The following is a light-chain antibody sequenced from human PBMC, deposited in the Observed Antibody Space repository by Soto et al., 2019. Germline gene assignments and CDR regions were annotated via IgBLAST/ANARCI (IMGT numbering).Light chain of an antibody. CDR3: AAWDASLTVVRV. CDR2: RNN. CDR1: SSNIGSNY. J-gene: IGLJ2*01. V-gene: IGLV1-47*01. Sequence: QSVLTQPPSASGTPGQRVTISCSGSSSNIGSNYVYWYQQLPGTAPKLLIYRNNKRPSGVPDRFSGSKSGTSASLAISGLRSEDEADYYCAAWDASLTVVRVFGGGTKVTVL.